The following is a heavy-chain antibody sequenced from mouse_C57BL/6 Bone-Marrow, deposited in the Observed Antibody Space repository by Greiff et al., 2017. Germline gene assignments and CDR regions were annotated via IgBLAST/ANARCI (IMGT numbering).Heavy chain of an antibody. CDR3: ARRGYYGSSGFAY. Sequence: QVQLQQPGAELVKPGASVKLSCKASGYTFTSYWMHWVKQRPGRGLEWIGRIDPNSGGTKYNEKFQSKATLTVDKPSSPAYMQLSSLTSEDSAVYYCARRGYYGSSGFAYWGQGTLVTVSA. V-gene: IGHV1-72*01. D-gene: IGHD1-1*01. CDR2: IDPNSGGT. J-gene: IGHJ3*01. CDR1: GYTFTSYW.